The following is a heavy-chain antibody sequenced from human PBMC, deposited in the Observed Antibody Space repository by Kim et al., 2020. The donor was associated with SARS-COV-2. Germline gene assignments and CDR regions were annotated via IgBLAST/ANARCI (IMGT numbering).Heavy chain of an antibody. J-gene: IGHJ3*01. Sequence: GGSLRLSCAASGFTFSGYAMHWVRQAPGKGLEWVGRIRSKANSYSTGDVESVQCRFTSSRDDSRHTAHLQMISLKTTDTAEYYCTRVPGTTLSDSDAF. CDR3: TRVPGTTLSDSDAF. V-gene: IGHV3-73*01. CDR1: GFTFSGYA. CDR2: IRSKANSYST. D-gene: IGHD1-1*01.